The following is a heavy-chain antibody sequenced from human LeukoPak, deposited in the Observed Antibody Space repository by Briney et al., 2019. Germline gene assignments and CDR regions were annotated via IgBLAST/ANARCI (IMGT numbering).Heavy chain of an antibody. V-gene: IGHV3-30*14. Sequence: QPGRSLRLSCAASGFTFSSYAMHWVRQAPDKGLEWVAVISYDGSSEYYADSVKGRFTISRDNSKNTLYLQMGSLRAEDMAVYYCARDRAITMVRGVILYYYYYMDVWGKGTTVTVSS. CDR1: GFTFSSYA. J-gene: IGHJ6*03. CDR2: ISYDGSSE. D-gene: IGHD3-10*01. CDR3: ARDRAITMVRGVILYYYYYMDV.